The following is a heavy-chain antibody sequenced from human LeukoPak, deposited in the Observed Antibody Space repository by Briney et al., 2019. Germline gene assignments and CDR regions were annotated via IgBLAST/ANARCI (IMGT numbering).Heavy chain of an antibody. CDR1: GFTLSSYW. Sequence: GGSLRLSCAASGFTLSSYWMSWVRQAPGKGLEWVATIKQDGSEKFYVDSVKGRFTISRDNAKNSLSLRMNSLSAEDTAVYYCATGYSSGWYFYFQHWGQGSLVSVSS. CDR2: IKQDGSEK. J-gene: IGHJ1*01. CDR3: ATGYSSGWYFYFQH. V-gene: IGHV3-7*01. D-gene: IGHD6-19*01.